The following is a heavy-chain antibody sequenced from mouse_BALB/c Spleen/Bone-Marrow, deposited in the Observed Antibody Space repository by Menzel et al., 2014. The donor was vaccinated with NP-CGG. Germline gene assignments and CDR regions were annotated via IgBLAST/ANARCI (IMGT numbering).Heavy chain of an antibody. CDR2: IFPGDSTT. V-gene: IGHV1S56*01. CDR1: GNTFTSYD. Sequence: QVQLKQSGVELVKPGASVKLSCKASGNTFTSYDINWVRQRPVQGLEWIGWIFPGDSTTKYNEKFKGKATLSTDKSSGTVHMQLSRLTSEDSAVYFCVRSRLRDWYFDVWGAGTTVTISS. J-gene: IGHJ1*01. CDR3: VRSRLRDWYFDV. D-gene: IGHD1-2*01.